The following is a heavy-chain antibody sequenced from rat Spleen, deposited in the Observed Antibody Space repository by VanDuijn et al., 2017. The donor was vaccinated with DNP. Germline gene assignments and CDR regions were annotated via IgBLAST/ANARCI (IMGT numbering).Heavy chain of an antibody. V-gene: IGHV5-22*01. Sequence: EVQLVESGGGLVQPGGSLKLSCAASGFTFSDYYLAWVRQAPTKGLEWVAYISYDGGSNYNGDSVKGRFTSSRDNAKSTLYLQMNSLRSEDMATYYCARYSLRRVWDYWGQGVMVTVSS. CDR1: GFTFSDYY. D-gene: IGHD1-11*01. J-gene: IGHJ2*01. CDR3: ARYSLRRVWDY. CDR2: ISYDGGSN.